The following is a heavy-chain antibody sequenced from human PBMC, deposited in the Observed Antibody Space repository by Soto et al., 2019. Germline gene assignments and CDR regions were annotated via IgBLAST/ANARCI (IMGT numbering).Heavy chain of an antibody. CDR1: GGSLSGYY. Sequence: QVQLQQWGAGLLKPSETLSLTCVVYGGSLSGYYWSWIRQPPGKGLEWIGEIKDGGLTNYSPSLKGRAIISVDRPKNQFSLKLHSVTAADTAVYYCARGQEGVVATHWDQGSLVTVSS. CDR3: ARGQEGVVATH. V-gene: IGHV4-34*01. J-gene: IGHJ4*02. D-gene: IGHD5-12*01. CDR2: IKDGGLT.